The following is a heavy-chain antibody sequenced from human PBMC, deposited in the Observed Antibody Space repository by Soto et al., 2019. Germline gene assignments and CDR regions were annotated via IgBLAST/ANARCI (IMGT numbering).Heavy chain of an antibody. V-gene: IGHV4-30-4*01. CDR1: GGSISSGDYY. D-gene: IGHD1-26*01. CDR2: IYYSGST. Sequence: PSETLSLTCTVSGGSISSGDYYWSWIRQPPGKGLEWIGYIYYSGSTYYNPSLKSRVTISVDTSKNQFSLKLSSVTAADTAVYYCARVNVYSDQGDYYYYYGMDVWGQGTTVTVYS. CDR3: ARVNVYSDQGDYYYYYGMDV. J-gene: IGHJ6*02.